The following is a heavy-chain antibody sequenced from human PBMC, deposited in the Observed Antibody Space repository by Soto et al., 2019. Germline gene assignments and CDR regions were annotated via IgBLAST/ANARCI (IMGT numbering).Heavy chain of an antibody. J-gene: IGHJ3*02. Sequence: QVQLQESGPGLVKPSETLSLTCTVSGGSISSYYWSWIRQPPGKGLEWIGYIYYSGSTNYNPSLKSRVTISVDTSKNQFSLKLSSVTAADTAVYYCARDCSGGSCQTTHAFDIWGQGTMVIVSS. D-gene: IGHD2-15*01. CDR3: ARDCSGGSCQTTHAFDI. V-gene: IGHV4-59*01. CDR2: IYYSGST. CDR1: GGSISSYY.